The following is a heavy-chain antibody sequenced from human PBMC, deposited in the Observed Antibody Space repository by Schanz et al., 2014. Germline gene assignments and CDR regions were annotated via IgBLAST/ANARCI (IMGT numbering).Heavy chain of an antibody. CDR2: IKQDGSEK. CDR3: ARDGYNAYDLKRGDY. V-gene: IGHV3-7*01. CDR1: GFTFSSYW. Sequence: EVQLVESGGGLVQPGGSLRLSCAASGFTFSSYWMSWVRQAPGKGLEWVANIKQDGSEKYYVDSVQGRFTISRDNAKSARSLPLPLLTSSSPLFSSCARDGYNAYDLKRGDYWGQGTQVAVSS. D-gene: IGHD5-12*01. J-gene: IGHJ4*02.